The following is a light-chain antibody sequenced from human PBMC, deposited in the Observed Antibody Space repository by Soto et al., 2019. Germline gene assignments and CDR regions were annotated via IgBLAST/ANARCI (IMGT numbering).Light chain of an antibody. CDR1: QSLVYNDGNTY. Sequence: DDVMTQSPLSLPVTLGQPASISCRSSQSLVYNDGNTYLDWFQQRPGQSPRRLIYEVSNWDSVVPDRFRGSGSVTNVTLKISRVEAEDVGVYYCMQGTHVLGTFGQRTKVEIK. CDR2: EVS. J-gene: IGKJ1*01. V-gene: IGKV2D-30*01. CDR3: MQGTHVLGT.